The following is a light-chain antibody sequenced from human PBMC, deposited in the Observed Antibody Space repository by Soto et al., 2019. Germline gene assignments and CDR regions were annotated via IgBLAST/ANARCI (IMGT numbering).Light chain of an antibody. V-gene: IGKV1-17*01. CDR2: AAS. CDR3: QQYNDSFPYT. Sequence: DIQMTQSPSSLSASVGDRVTITCRASQGIRDDLGWYQQKPGKAPERLIYAASSLQSGVPSRFSGSGSDTEFSLTINSLQPEDFATYYCQQYNDSFPYTFGQGTKLEIK. CDR1: QGIRDD. J-gene: IGKJ2*01.